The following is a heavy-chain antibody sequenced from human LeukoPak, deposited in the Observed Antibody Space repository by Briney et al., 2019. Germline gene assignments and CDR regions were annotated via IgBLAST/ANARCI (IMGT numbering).Heavy chain of an antibody. D-gene: IGHD6-13*01. Sequence: PGGSLRLSCAASGFTFSSYGMHWVRQAPGKGLEWVAVISYDGSNKYYADSAKGRFTISRDNSKNTLYLQMNSLRAEDTAVYYCAKRGAAAGTLGRGQGTLVTVSS. CDR3: AKRGAAAGTLG. CDR1: GFTFSSYG. CDR2: ISYDGSNK. J-gene: IGHJ4*02. V-gene: IGHV3-30*18.